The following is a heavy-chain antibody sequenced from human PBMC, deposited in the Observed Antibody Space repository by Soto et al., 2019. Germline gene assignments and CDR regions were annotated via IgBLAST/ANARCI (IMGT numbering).Heavy chain of an antibody. V-gene: IGHV3-48*02. J-gene: IGHJ4*02. CDR1: GFTFSSYG. D-gene: IGHD3-22*01. CDR2: ISSSSTTI. CDR3: ARSPYYYDSSNYYGY. Sequence: EVQLVESGGGLVQPGGSLRLSCAASGFTFSSYGMNWVLQAPGKGLEWVSYISSSSTTIYYADSVKGRFTIFRDNAKNSLYLQLNSLRDEDTAVYYCARSPYYYDSSNYYGYWGQGTLVTVSS.